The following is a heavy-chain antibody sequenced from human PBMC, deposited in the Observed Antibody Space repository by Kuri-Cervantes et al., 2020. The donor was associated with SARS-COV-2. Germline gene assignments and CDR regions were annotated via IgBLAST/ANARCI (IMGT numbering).Heavy chain of an antibody. Sequence: SETLSLTCTVSGGSISSGGYYWSWIRQPPGKGLEWIGYIYHSGSTYYNPSLKSRVTISVDRSKNQFSLKLSSVTAADTAVYYCARAGEWFDYWGQGTLVTVSS. CDR2: IYHSGST. CDR3: ARAGEWFDY. V-gene: IGHV4-30-2*01. D-gene: IGHD3-10*01. CDR1: GGSISSGGYY. J-gene: IGHJ4*02.